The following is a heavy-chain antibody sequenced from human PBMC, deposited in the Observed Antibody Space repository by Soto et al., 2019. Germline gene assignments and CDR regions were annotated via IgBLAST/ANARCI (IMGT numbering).Heavy chain of an antibody. CDR3: ARGIAAAGTLI. V-gene: IGHV3-21*01. D-gene: IGHD6-13*01. CDR1: GFTFSSYS. Sequence: GGSLRLSCAASGFTFSSYSMNWVRQAPGKGLEWVSSISSSSSYIYYADSVKGRFTISRDNAKNSLYLQMNSLRAEDTAVYYCARGIAAAGTLIWGQGTLVTVSS. CDR2: ISSSSSYI. J-gene: IGHJ4*02.